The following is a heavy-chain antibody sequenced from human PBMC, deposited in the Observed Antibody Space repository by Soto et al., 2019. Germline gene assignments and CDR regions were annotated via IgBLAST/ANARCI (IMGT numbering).Heavy chain of an antibody. V-gene: IGHV4-31*03. J-gene: IGHJ5*02. D-gene: IGHD2-15*01. CDR3: ASLVVAANNNWFDP. Sequence: QVQLQESGPGLVKPSQTLSLTCTVSGGSISSGGYYWSWIRQHPGKGLEWIGYIYYSGSTYYNPSRKSRVTISVDTSKNQFSLKLSSVTAADTAVYYCASLVVAANNNWFDPWGQGTLVTVSS. CDR1: GGSISSGGYY. CDR2: IYYSGST.